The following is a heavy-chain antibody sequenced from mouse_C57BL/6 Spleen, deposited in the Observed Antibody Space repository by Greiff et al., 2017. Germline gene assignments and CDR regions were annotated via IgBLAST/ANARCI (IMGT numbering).Heavy chain of an antibody. Sequence: VQLKQSGGGLVKPGGSLKLSCAASGFTFSDYGMHWVRQAPEKGLEWVAYISSGSSTIYYADTVKGRFTISRDNAKNTLFLQMTSLRSEDTAMYYCARKSNYFYAMDYWGQGTSVTVSS. D-gene: IGHD2-5*01. CDR3: ARKSNYFYAMDY. J-gene: IGHJ4*01. CDR1: GFTFSDYG. V-gene: IGHV5-17*01. CDR2: ISSGSSTI.